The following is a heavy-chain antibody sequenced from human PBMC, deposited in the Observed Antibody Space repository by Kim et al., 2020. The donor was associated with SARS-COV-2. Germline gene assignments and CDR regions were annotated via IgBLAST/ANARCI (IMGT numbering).Heavy chain of an antibody. J-gene: IGHJ6*01. D-gene: IGHD3-10*01. V-gene: IGHV1-3*01. CDR2: MKAGSGNT. CDR3: ARDRGPSGSEGRRGMDVRGGVAVAGGASGKTACMEVGRRASEDTAVYCWAGDRGWCGSEGGGGMDV. CDR1: GYSFTTYA. Sequence: ASVKVSCKASGYSFTTYAMHWVRQAPGQRLEWMGWMKAGSGNTKYSQNFQGRVTIARDTSANTAYMALSSLTSEDTAVYYCARDRGPSGSEGRRGMDVRGGVAVAGGASGKTACMEVGRRASEDTAVYCWAGDRGWCGSEGGGGMDVWGRGTTVTVSS.